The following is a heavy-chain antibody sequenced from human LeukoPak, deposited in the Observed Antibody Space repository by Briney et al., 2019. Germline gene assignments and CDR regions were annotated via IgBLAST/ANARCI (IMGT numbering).Heavy chain of an antibody. J-gene: IGHJ4*02. CDR2: INHSGST. Sequence: KSSETLSLTCAVYGGSFSGYYWSWIRQPPGKGLEWIGEINHSGSTNYNPSLKGRVTISVDTSKNQFSLKLSSVTAADTAVYYCARGRVYDYVWGSYRFDYWGQGTLVTVSS. D-gene: IGHD3-16*02. CDR3: ARGRVYDYVWGSYRFDY. V-gene: IGHV4-34*01. CDR1: GGSFSGYY.